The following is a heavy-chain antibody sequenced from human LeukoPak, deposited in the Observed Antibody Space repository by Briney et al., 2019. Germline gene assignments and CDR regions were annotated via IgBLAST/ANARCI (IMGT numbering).Heavy chain of an antibody. J-gene: IGHJ4*02. CDR3: AKRPATLIMFDY. CDR1: GFTFSSYA. Sequence: GGSLRLSCAASGFTFSSYAMSWVRQAPGKGLEWVSTLSGNGRGTYYADSVRGRFTISRDNSKNTLYLQMNSLRAEDTAVYYCAKRPATLIMFDYWGQGTLVTVSS. V-gene: IGHV3-23*01. D-gene: IGHD5-12*01. CDR2: LSGNGRGT.